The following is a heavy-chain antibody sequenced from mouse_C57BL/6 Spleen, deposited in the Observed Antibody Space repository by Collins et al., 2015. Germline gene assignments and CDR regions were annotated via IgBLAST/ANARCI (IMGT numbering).Heavy chain of an antibody. CDR1: GFTFTDYY. V-gene: IGHV7-3*02. CDR2: IRNKANGYTT. Sequence: EVKLVESGGGLVQPGGSLRLSCATSGFTFTDYYMSWVRQPPGEALEWLGFIRNKANGYTTEYSASVKGRFTISRDNSQSILYLQMNTLRAEDSATYYCARENYYFDYWGQGTTLTVSS. CDR3: ARENYYFDY. J-gene: IGHJ2*01.